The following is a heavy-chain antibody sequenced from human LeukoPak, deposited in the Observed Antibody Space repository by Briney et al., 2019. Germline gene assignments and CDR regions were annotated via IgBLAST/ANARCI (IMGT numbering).Heavy chain of an antibody. Sequence: SVKVSCKASGGTFSSYAISWVRQAPGQGLEWMGRIIPILGIANYAQKFQGRVTITADKSTSTAYMELSSLRSEDTAVYYCARPSRPGDSNGFDFWGQGTLVTVSS. CDR2: IIPILGIA. V-gene: IGHV1-69*04. CDR3: ARPSRPGDSNGFDF. J-gene: IGHJ4*02. D-gene: IGHD6-19*01. CDR1: GGTFSSYA.